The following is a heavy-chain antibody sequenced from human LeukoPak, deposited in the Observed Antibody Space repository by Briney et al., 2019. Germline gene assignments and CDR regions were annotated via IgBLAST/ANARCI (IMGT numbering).Heavy chain of an antibody. J-gene: IGHJ4*02. Sequence: ASVKVSCKASGYTFTSYAMHWVRQAPGQRLEWMGWINAGNGNTKYSQEFRGRVTITRDTSASTAYMELSSLRSEDMAVYYCARMSGYDTNDFDYWGQGTLVTVSS. CDR1: GYTFTSYA. CDR2: INAGNGNT. D-gene: IGHD5-12*01. V-gene: IGHV1-3*03. CDR3: ARMSGYDTNDFDY.